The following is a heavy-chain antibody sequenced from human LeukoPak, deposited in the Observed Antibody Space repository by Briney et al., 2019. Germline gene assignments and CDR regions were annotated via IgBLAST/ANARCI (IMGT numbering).Heavy chain of an antibody. CDR1: GGSISSGSYY. CDR2: IYTSGST. Sequence: TSSETLSLTCTVSGGSISSGSYYWSWIRQPAGKGLEWIGRIYTSGSTNYNPSLKSRATISVDTSKNQFSLKLSSVTAADTAVYYCARDSRLSDPYYSDYWGQGTLVTVSS. V-gene: IGHV4-61*02. CDR3: ARDSRLSDPYYSDY. D-gene: IGHD2-2*01. J-gene: IGHJ4*02.